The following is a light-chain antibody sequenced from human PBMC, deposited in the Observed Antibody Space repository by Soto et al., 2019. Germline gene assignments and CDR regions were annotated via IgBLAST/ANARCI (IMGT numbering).Light chain of an antibody. CDR2: ENN. CDR3: GTWDSSLSAGV. CDR1: SSKIGNNY. Sequence: QSVLTQPPSVSAAPGQKVTISCSGSSSKIGNNYVSWYQQLPGTAPKLLIYENNKRPSVIPDRFSGSKSGTSATLGITGLQTGEEADYYCGTWDSSLSAGVFGGGTKLTVL. J-gene: IGLJ3*02. V-gene: IGLV1-51*02.